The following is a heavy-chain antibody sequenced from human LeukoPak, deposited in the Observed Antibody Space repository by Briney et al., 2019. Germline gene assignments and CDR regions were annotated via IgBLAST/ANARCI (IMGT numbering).Heavy chain of an antibody. V-gene: IGHV4-31*03. CDR1: GGSISSGGYY. J-gene: IGHJ4*02. CDR2: IYYSGST. D-gene: IGHD3-3*01. CDR3: AREGNDFWSGYWVY. Sequence: SQTLSLTCTVSGGSISSGGYYWSWIRQHPGKGLEWIGYIYYSGSTYYNPSLKSRVTISVDTSKNQFSLKLSSVTAADTAVYYCAREGNDFWSGYWVYWGQGTLVTVSS.